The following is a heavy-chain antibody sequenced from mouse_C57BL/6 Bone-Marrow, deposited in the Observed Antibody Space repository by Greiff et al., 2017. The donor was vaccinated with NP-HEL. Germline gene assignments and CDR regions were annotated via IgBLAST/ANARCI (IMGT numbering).Heavy chain of an antibody. CDR2: IDPENGDT. CDR3: TLDSSVLDY. Sequence: VQLQQSGAELVRPGASVKLSCTASGFNIKDDYMHWVKQRPEQGLEWIGWIDPENGDTEYASKFQGKATITADTSSNTAYLQLSSLTSEDTAVYYCTLDSSVLDYWGQGTTLTVSS. V-gene: IGHV14-4*01. J-gene: IGHJ2*01. D-gene: IGHD3-2*02. CDR1: GFNIKDDY.